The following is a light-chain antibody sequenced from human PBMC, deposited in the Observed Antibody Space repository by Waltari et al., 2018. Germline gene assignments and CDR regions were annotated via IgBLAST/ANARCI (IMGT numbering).Light chain of an antibody. CDR1: PSFLSSSNNKNY. V-gene: IGKV4-1*01. Sequence: DIVMTQSPVSLAVSLGERATIHCKSSPSFLSSSNNKNYLAWFQQKPGQPPKLLVYWAATRESGVPDRFSGSGSGTDFTLTISSLQAEDVTVYYCQQYYSSPYTFGRGTKLEIK. CDR2: WAA. CDR3: QQYYSSPYT. J-gene: IGKJ2*01.